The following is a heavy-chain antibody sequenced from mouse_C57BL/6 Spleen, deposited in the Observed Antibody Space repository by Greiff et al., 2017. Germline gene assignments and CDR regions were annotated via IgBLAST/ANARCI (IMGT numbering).Heavy chain of an antibody. J-gene: IGHJ1*03. D-gene: IGHD1-1*01. CDR2: ISSGSSTI. CDR1: GFTFSDYG. CDR3: ARFHGTPYWYFDV. Sequence: EVKVVETGGGLVKPGGSLKLSCAASGFTFSDYGMHWVRQAPEKGLEWVAYISSGSSTIYYADTVKGRFTISRDNAKNTLILQLTNLRSEDAALYYCARFHGTPYWYFDVCGTGTTVTDSS. V-gene: IGHV5-17*01.